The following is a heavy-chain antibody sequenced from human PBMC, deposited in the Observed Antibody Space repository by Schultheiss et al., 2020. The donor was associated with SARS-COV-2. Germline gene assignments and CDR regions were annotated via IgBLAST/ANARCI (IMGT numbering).Heavy chain of an antibody. Sequence: SVKVSCQASGGTFSSYAISWVRQAPGQGLEWMGGIIPIFGTANYAQKFQGRVTITADESTSTAYMELSSLRSEDTAVYYCARDIHDFGSGAFDYWGQGTLVTVSS. CDR1: GGTFSSYA. CDR3: ARDIHDFGSGAFDY. CDR2: IIPIFGTA. D-gene: IGHD3-3*01. J-gene: IGHJ4*02. V-gene: IGHV1-69*13.